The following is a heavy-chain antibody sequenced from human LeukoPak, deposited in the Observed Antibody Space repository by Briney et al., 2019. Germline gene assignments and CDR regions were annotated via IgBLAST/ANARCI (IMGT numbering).Heavy chain of an antibody. CDR3: ARDQDRITMIVVVTPFQH. D-gene: IGHD3-22*01. J-gene: IGHJ1*01. CDR2: IRAYNGNT. Sequence: ASVKVSCKASGYTFTSYGISWVRQAPGQGLEWMGWIRAYNGNTNYAQKLQGRVTMTTDTSTSTAYMELRSLRSDDTAVYYCARDQDRITMIVVVTPFQHWGQGTLVTVSS. CDR1: GYTFTSYG. V-gene: IGHV1-18*01.